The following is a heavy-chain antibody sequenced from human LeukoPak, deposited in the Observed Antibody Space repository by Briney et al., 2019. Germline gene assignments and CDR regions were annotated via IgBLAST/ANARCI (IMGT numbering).Heavy chain of an antibody. CDR2: IIPIFGIA. J-gene: IGHJ3*02. CDR1: GGTFISYA. V-gene: IGHV1-69*04. D-gene: IGHD5-18*01. Sequence: ASVKVSCKASGGTFISYAISWVRQAPGQGLEWMGRIIPIFGIANYAQKFQGRVTITADKSTSTAYMELSSLRSEDTAVYYCARVVTPHDAFDIGGQGTMVTVSS. CDR3: ARVVTPHDAFDI.